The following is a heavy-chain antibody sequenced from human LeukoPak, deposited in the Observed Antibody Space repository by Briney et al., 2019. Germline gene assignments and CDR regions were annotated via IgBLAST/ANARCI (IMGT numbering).Heavy chain of an antibody. J-gene: IGHJ4*02. CDR2: INSDGSNT. V-gene: IGHV3-74*01. CDR1: GFTFSNYW. Sequence: GGSLRLSCAASGFTFSNYWMHWVRQAPGKGLVWVSRINSDGSNTTYADSVKGRFTISRDNAKNTLYLQMNSLRAEDTAVYYCARSQGYDSSGYSSDYWGQGTLVTVSS. D-gene: IGHD3-22*01. CDR3: ARSQGYDSSGYSSDY.